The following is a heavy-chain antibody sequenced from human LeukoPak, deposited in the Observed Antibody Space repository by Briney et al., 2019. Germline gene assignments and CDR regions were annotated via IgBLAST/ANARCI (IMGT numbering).Heavy chain of an antibody. D-gene: IGHD3-16*01. CDR2: INHSRGST. CDR1: GYTFTSYY. J-gene: IGHJ2*01. CDR3: WGTDAIGYTPREWDYCYFDL. V-gene: IGHV1-46*01. Sequence: ASVKVSCKASGYTFTSYYMHWVRQAPGQGLEWMGIINHSRGSTSYAQKFQGRVTMTRDTSTSTVYMELSSLRSDASTVEYCWGTDAIGYTPREWDYCYFDLWGRGTLVTVSS.